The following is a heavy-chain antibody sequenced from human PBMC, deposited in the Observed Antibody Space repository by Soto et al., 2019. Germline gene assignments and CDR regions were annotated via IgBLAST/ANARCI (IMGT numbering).Heavy chain of an antibody. J-gene: IGHJ6*02. CDR3: AREGGRGLRQLWPRDYYGMDV. D-gene: IGHD5-18*01. CDR1: GGTFSSYA. V-gene: IGHV1-69*13. Sequence: GASVKVSCKASGGTFSSYAISWVRQAPGQGLEWMGGIIPIFGTANYAQKFQGRVTITAYESTCTAYMELSSLRSEDTAVYYCAREGGRGLRQLWPRDYYGMDVWGQGTTVTGPS. CDR2: IIPIFGTA.